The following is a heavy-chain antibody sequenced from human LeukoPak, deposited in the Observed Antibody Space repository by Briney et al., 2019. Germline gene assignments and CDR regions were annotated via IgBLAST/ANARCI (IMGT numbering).Heavy chain of an antibody. CDR1: GLTFSSSW. D-gene: IGHD3/OR15-3a*01. CDR3: ARGFWTGVEY. CDR2: IKSDGSDT. J-gene: IGHJ4*02. Sequence: PXXSLRLSCAVSGLTFSSSWMDWVRQAPGEGLVWVSRIKSDGSDTSYADSVKGRFTISRDNAKNTLYLQMNSLRAEDTAVYYCARGFWTGVEYWGQGALVTVSS. V-gene: IGHV3-74*01.